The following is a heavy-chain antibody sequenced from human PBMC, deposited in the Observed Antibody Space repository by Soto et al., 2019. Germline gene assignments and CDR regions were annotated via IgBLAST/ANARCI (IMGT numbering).Heavy chain of an antibody. D-gene: IGHD2-15*01. Sequence: EVQLLESGGGLVQPGGSLRLSCAASGFTFSSYAMSWVRQAPGKGLEWASSISGSGGSTYDADSVKGRFTISRDNAKNTLYLQMNSLRAEDTAVYYCAQGRGYCSGGSCYSAFLDYWGQGTLGTVSS. CDR3: AQGRGYCSGGSCYSAFLDY. V-gene: IGHV3-23*01. CDR2: ISGSGGST. J-gene: IGHJ4*02. CDR1: GFTFSSYA.